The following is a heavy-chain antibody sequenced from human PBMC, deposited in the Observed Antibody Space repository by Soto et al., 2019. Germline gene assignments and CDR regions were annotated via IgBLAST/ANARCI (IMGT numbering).Heavy chain of an antibody. J-gene: IGHJ4*02. CDR3: ARGTTVTTYFSY. D-gene: IGHD4-17*01. CDR2: IYYSGST. V-gene: IGHV4-39*07. CDR1: GGSLSSTNYY. Sequence: SETLSLTCTVSGGSLSSTNYYWGWSRQPPGKGLEWIGSIYYSGSTYYNPSLKSRVTISVDTSKNQFSLKLSSVTAADTAVYSCARGTTVTTYFSYWGQGTLDPVSS.